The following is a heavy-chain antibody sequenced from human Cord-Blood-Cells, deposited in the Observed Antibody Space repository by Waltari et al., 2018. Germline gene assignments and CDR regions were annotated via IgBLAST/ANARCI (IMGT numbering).Heavy chain of an antibody. V-gene: IGHV3-21*01. CDR1: GFTFSSYR. D-gene: IGHD6-13*01. Sequence: EVQLVESGGGLVKPGGSLRLSCAASGFTFSSYRLTWVRQAPGKGLEWVSSISSSSSYIYYADSVKGRFTISRDNAKNSLYLQMNSLRAEDTAVYYCARDSAAAGDYWGQGTLVTVSS. CDR2: ISSSSSYI. CDR3: ARDSAAAGDY. J-gene: IGHJ4*02.